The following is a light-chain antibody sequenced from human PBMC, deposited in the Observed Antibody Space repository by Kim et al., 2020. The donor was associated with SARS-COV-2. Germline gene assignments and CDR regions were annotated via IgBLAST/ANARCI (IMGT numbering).Light chain of an antibody. Sequence: QYALTQPASVSGSPGQSITISCTGTSSDVGGYNYVSWYQQHPGKAPKLMIYDVSKRPSGVSNRFSGSKSGNTASLTISGLQAEDEADYHCSSFTSSSTWVFGGGTQLTVL. V-gene: IGLV2-14*01. CDR1: SSDVGGYNY. CDR3: SSFTSSSTWV. J-gene: IGLJ3*02. CDR2: DVS.